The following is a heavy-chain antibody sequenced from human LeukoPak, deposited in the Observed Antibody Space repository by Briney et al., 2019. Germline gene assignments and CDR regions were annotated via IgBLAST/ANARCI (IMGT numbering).Heavy chain of an antibody. CDR3: ARDMFSGSYSGVNY. CDR1: GFTFSTHW. CDR2: INHDGSDK. V-gene: IGHV3-7*04. J-gene: IGHJ4*02. D-gene: IGHD1-26*01. Sequence: PGGSLRLSCAASGFTFSTHWMSWVRQAAGRGLGWVGNINHDGSDKYYVDSVKGRFTISRDNAKNSLYLQMNSLRAEDTAVYYCARDMFSGSYSGVNYWGQGILVTVSS.